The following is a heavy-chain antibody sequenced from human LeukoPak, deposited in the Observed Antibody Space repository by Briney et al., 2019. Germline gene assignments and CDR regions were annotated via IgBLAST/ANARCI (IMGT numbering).Heavy chain of an antibody. J-gene: IGHJ4*02. CDR3: ARDPCGGDCYLDY. CDR1: GFTFSSYG. CDR2: IWYDGSNK. Sequence: PGGSLRLSCAASGFTFSSYGMHWVRQAPGKGLEWVAVIWYDGSNKYYADSVKGRFTISRDNSKNTLYLQMNSLRAEDTAVCYCARDPCGGDCYLDYWGQGTLVTVSS. D-gene: IGHD2-21*02. V-gene: IGHV3-33*01.